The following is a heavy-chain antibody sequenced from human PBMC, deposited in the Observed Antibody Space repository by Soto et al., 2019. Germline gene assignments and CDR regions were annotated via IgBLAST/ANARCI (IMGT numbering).Heavy chain of an antibody. Sequence: PSETLSLTCAVYGGSFSGYYWSWIRQPPGKGLEWIGEIGHSGGTVYNPSLESGVTISGDSSNNQFSLKLNSVTAADTAVYYCARHGGYYFDYWGQGAPVTVSS. CDR2: IGHSGGT. J-gene: IGHJ4*02. CDR3: ARHGGYYFDY. V-gene: IGHV4-34*01. CDR1: GGSFSGYY. D-gene: IGHD3-16*01.